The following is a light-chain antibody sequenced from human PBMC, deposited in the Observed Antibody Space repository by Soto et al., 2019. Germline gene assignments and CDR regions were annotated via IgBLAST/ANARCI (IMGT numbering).Light chain of an antibody. CDR3: QQYNNWPS. V-gene: IGKV3-15*01. J-gene: IGKJ4*01. Sequence: IVLTQSPGTLSLSPGERATLSCRASQSVSNNYLAWYQQKPGQAPRLLIYGASNRATGIPVRFSGSGFGTEFTLTISSLQSEDFAVYYCQQYNNWPSFGGGTKVDIK. CDR2: GAS. CDR1: QSVSNN.